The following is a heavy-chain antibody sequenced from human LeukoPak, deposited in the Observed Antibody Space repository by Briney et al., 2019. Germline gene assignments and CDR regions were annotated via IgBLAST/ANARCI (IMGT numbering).Heavy chain of an antibody. D-gene: IGHD5-12*01. V-gene: IGHV3-23*01. CDR2: ITTGGPNT. CDR3: ARLGGYSGYDLAY. Sequence: GGSLRLSCTASGFTFSSYTMSWVRQAPGKGLKWVSTITTGGPNTYYADSVKGRFTVSRDDSKNTLYLQMNSLRAEDTAVYYCARLGGYSGYDLAYWGQGTLVTVSS. J-gene: IGHJ4*02. CDR1: GFTFSSYT.